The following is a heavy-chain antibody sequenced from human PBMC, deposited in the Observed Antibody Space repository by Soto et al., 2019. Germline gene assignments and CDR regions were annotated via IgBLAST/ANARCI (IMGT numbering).Heavy chain of an antibody. Sequence: GGSLRLCCTASGFTFGDYAISWFRQAPGKGPGGVGFIRSKAYGGTTEYAAPVKGRFTISRDDSKSIAYLKMNRLKTEDTAVYVCTLVISIGGVIVTGGQGTLVTVSS. CDR3: TLVISIGGVIVT. D-gene: IGHD3-16*02. J-gene: IGHJ4*02. CDR1: GFTFGDYA. V-gene: IGHV3-49*03. CDR2: IRSKAYGGTT.